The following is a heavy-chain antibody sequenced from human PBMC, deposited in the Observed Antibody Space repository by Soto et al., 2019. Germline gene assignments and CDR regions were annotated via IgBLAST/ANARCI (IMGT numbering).Heavy chain of an antibody. V-gene: IGHV3-30*03. CDR2: ISYDGSNK. D-gene: IGHD5-12*01. CDR1: GFTFSSYG. Sequence: QVQLVESGGGVVQPGRSLRLSCAASGFTFSSYGMHWVRQAPGKGLGWVAVISYDGSNKYYADSVKGRFTISRDNSKNSVYLQINHLIAQDAAVYYCRGRGYDSDYWGQGTQVTVSS. J-gene: IGHJ4*02. CDR3: RGRGYDSDY.